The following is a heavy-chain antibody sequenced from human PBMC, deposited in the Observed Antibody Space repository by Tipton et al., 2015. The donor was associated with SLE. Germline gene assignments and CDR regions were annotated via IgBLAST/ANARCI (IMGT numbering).Heavy chain of an antibody. CDR3: ARGILKGFGELLSAFDI. CDR1: GFTFSSYA. D-gene: IGHD3-10*01. V-gene: IGHV3-21*01. CDR2: ISSSSSYI. Sequence: SLRLSCAASGFTFSSYAMSWVRQAPGKGLEWVSAISSSSSYIYYADSVKGRFTISRDNAKNSLYLQMNSLRAEDTAVYYCARGILKGFGELLSAFDIWGQGTMVTVSS. J-gene: IGHJ3*02.